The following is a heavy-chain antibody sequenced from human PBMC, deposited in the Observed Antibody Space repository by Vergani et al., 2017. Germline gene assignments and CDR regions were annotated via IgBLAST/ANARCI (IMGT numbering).Heavy chain of an antibody. V-gene: IGHV5-51*01. D-gene: IGHD3-10*01. J-gene: IGHJ5*02. CDR2: IYPGDSNT. CDR3: ARRATDPTWFGEYAWFDH. Sequence: EVQLVQSGAEVKKPGESLKISCKGSGYSFTSYWIGWVRQMPGKGLEWMGIIYPGDSNTRYSPSFQGQVIISADKSISTAYLQGSSLKASDTAMYYCARRATDPTWFGEYAWFDHWGQGTLVTVSS. CDR1: GYSFTSYW.